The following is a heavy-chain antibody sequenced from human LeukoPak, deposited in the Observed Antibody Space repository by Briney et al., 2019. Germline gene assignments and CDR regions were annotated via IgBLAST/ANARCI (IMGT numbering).Heavy chain of an antibody. D-gene: IGHD5-12*01. V-gene: IGHV1-8*01. J-gene: IGHJ6*03. CDR3: ARADGRGYSGYEGFYYYYYMDV. CDR2: MNPNSGNT. Sequence: ASVKVSCKASGYTFTSYDINWVRQATGQGLEWMGWMNPNSGNTGYAQKFQGRVTMTRNTSISTAYMEPSSLRSEDTAVYYCARADGRGYSGYEGFYYYYYMDVWGKGTTVTVSS. CDR1: GYTFTSYD.